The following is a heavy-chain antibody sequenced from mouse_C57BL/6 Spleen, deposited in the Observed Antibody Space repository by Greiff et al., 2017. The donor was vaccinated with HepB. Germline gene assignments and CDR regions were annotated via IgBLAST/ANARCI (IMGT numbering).Heavy chain of an antibody. CDR1: GYSFTGYY. J-gene: IGHJ1*03. D-gene: IGHD2-5*01. CDR3: ARSGAYYSNYGYFDV. Sequence: EVKLQESGPELVKPGASVKISCKASGYSFTGYYMNWVKQSPEKSLEWIGEINPSTGGTTYNQKFKAKAKLTVDKSSSTAYMQLKSLTSEDSAVYYCARSGAYYSNYGYFDVWGTGTTVTVSS. V-gene: IGHV1-42*01. CDR2: INPSTGGT.